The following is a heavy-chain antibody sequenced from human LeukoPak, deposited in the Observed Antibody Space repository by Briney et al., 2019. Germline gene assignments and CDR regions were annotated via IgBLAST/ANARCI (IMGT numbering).Heavy chain of an antibody. CDR1: GGTFSSYA. CDR2: IIPIFGTA. D-gene: IGHD1-1*01. CDR3: ARDGQLETIAFDI. V-gene: IGHV1-69*05. J-gene: IGHJ3*02. Sequence: SVKVSCKASGGTFSSYAISWVRRAPGQGLEWMGGIIPIFGTANYAQKFQGRVTITTDESTSTAYMELSSLRSEDTAVYYCARDGQLETIAFDIWGQGTMVAVSS.